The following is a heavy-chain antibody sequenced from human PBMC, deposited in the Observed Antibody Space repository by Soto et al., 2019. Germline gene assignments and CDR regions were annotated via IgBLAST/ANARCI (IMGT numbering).Heavy chain of an antibody. CDR2: MYYSGST. Sequence: QVQLQESGPGLVKPSETLSLSCSVSGGSISGHYWSWVRQTPGKGLEWIGYMYYSGSTNYNPSLKSRVTMSVDKSKNHFSLRLTSVTAADTAVYYCARGPYYDLIWNYYYMDVWGKGTTVTVSS. D-gene: IGHD3-16*01. J-gene: IGHJ6*03. CDR1: GGSISGHY. V-gene: IGHV4-59*08. CDR3: ARGPYYDLIWNYYYMDV.